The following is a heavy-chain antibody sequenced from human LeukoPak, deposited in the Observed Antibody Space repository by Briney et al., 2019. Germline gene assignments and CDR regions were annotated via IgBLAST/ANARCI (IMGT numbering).Heavy chain of an antibody. CDR1: GYTFTNYA. Sequence: ASVKVSCKASGYTFTNYAISWVRQAPGQGLEWMGWISAYNGNTNYAQKLQGRVTTTTDTSTSTVYMELRSLRSDDTAVYYCARDVGEGFCSGGSCSDYWGQGTLVTVSS. V-gene: IGHV1-18*01. CDR3: ARDVGEGFCSGGSCSDY. D-gene: IGHD2-15*01. J-gene: IGHJ4*02. CDR2: ISAYNGNT.